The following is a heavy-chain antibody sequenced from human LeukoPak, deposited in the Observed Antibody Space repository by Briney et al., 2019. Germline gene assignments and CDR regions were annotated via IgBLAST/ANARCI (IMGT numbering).Heavy chain of an antibody. CDR2: VYYSGST. Sequence: PSETLSLTCTVSGGSISSYYWSWIRQSPEKGLEWIGYVYYSGSTNYNPSLESRVIISVDTSKNQFSLKLSSVTAADTAVYYCASPGVGAFDYWGQGTLVTVSS. J-gene: IGHJ4*02. CDR1: GGSISSYY. CDR3: ASPGVGAFDY. V-gene: IGHV4-59*08. D-gene: IGHD1-26*01.